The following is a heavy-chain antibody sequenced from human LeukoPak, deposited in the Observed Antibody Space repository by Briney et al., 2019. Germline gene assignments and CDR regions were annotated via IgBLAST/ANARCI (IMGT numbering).Heavy chain of an antibody. J-gene: IGHJ4*02. CDR1: GFTFSSYA. CDR2: ISGSGGST. Sequence: PGGSLRLSCAASGFTFSSYAMSWVRQAPGKGLEWVSAISGSGGSTYCADSVKGRFTISRDNSKNTLYLQMNSLRAEDTAVYYCATSPRLPAHFIDYWGQGTLVTVSS. D-gene: IGHD2-15*01. V-gene: IGHV3-23*01. CDR3: ATSPRLPAHFIDY.